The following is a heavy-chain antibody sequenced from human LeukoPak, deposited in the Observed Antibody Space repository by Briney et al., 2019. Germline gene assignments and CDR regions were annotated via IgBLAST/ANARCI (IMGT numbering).Heavy chain of an antibody. CDR3: AKTQRTSNSLTYFDY. CDR2: ISSSGSTT. J-gene: IGHJ4*02. Sequence: GGSLRLSCAASGFTFSSYEMNWVRQAPGKGLEWVSYISSSGSTTYYADSVQGRFTISRDNSKNTLYLQMNSLRAEDTAVYYCAKTQRTSNSLTYFDYWGQGTLVTVSS. D-gene: IGHD6-6*01. V-gene: IGHV3-48*03. CDR1: GFTFSSYE.